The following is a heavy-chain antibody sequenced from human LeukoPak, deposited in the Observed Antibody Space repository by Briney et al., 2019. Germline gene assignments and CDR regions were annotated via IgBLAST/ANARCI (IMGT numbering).Heavy chain of an antibody. CDR2: ISRSGRYT. CDR3: AKGDCTNGICYKN. D-gene: IGHD2-8*01. Sequence: GGSLRLSCAASGLIFSDSAMSWVRQAPGKGLEWVSTISRSGRYTYYADSVKGRFTISRDKSKNTLYMVMNSLRDEDTAVYYCAKGDCTNGICYKNWGQGTLVTVSS. V-gene: IGHV3-23*01. CDR1: GLIFSDSA. J-gene: IGHJ4*02.